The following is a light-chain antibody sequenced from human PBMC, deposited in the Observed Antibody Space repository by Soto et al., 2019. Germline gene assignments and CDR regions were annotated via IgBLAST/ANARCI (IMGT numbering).Light chain of an antibody. CDR1: QDISNH. J-gene: IGKJ1*01. CDR3: QKLVSSPWT. V-gene: IGKV1-27*01. Sequence: DFQMTQSPSSLSASIGDRVTVSCRASQDISNHVAWYQQKPGKAPKLLIYSASTLHSGVPSRFSGSGSGTNFTLTIGSVQPEDFATYYCQKLVSSPWTFGQGTKVDIK. CDR2: SAS.